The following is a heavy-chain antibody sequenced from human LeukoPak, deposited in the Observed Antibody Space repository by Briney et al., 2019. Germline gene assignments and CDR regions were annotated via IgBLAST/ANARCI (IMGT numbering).Heavy chain of an antibody. D-gene: IGHD3-10*01. V-gene: IGHV4-34*01. J-gene: IGHJ4*02. CDR2: INHSGST. CDR1: GGSFSGYY. CDR3: ARGRLWFGELLN. Sequence: KPSETLSLTCAVYGGSFSGYYWSWIRQPPGKGLEWIGEINHSGSTNYNPSLKSRVTISVDTSKNQFSLKLSSVTAADTAVYYCARGRLWFGELLNWGQGTLVTVSS.